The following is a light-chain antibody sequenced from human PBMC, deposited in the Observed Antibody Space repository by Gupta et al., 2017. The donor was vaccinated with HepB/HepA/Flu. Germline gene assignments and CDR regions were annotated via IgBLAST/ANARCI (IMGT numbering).Light chain of an antibody. CDR3: CSHAGTFYV. J-gene: IGLJ1*01. Sequence: ALPSLPSWSGPLGRPSPSSGPGTSSDVGSYNRVSWYQQHPGKAPKLIIYDVIKRPSGVSNRFSGSKSGNTASLTISGLQAEDEADYYCCSHAGTFYVFGTGTKVTV. CDR1: SSDVGSYNR. CDR2: DVI. V-gene: IGLV2-23*02.